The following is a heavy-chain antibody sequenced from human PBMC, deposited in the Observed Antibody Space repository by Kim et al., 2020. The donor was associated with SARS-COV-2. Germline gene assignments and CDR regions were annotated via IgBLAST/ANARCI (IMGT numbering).Heavy chain of an antibody. J-gene: IGHJ4*02. CDR2: ISSSSSTI. D-gene: IGHD6-19*01. CDR1: GFTFSSYS. Sequence: GGSLRLSCAASGFTFSSYSMNWVRQAPGKGLEWVSYISSSSSTIYYADSVKGRFTISRDNAKNSLYLQMNSLRDEDTAVYYCARGLFDWPVGVAGNDYWGQGTLVTVSS. V-gene: IGHV3-48*02. CDR3: ARGLFDWPVGVAGNDY.